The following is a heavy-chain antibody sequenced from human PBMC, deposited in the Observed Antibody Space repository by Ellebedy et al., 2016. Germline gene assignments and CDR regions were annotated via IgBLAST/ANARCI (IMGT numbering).Heavy chain of an antibody. CDR3: ARERGCPRWYPFDY. CDR1: GFTFRSHG. Sequence: GESLKISXTASGFTFRSHGMPCVRQAPGKGLDWVAGVLYDGSENHYADSVKGRFTISRDNSKNMFSLQVSSLRAEETDVYYCARERGCPRWYPFDYWGLGTQVTVSS. CDR2: VLYDGSEN. D-gene: IGHD4-23*01. J-gene: IGHJ4*02. V-gene: IGHV3-33*01.